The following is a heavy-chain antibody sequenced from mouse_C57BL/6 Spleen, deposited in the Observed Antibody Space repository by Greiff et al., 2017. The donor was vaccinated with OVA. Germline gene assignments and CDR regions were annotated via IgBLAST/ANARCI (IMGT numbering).Heavy chain of an antibody. J-gene: IGHJ2*01. Sequence: VKLVESGAELVRPGASVKLSCKASGYTFTDSYINWVKQRPGQGLEWIARIYPGSGNTYYNEKFKGKATLTAEKSSSTAYMQLSSLTSEDSAVYCCARDMTTVGAHYVDYWGQGTTLTVSS. V-gene: IGHV1-76*01. CDR3: ARDMTTVGAHYVDY. D-gene: IGHD1-1*01. CDR2: IYPGSGNT. CDR1: GYTFTDSY.